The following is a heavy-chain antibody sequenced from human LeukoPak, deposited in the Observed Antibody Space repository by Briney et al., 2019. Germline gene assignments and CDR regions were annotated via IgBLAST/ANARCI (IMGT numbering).Heavy chain of an antibody. Sequence: SETLSLTCTVSGGSISSYYWSWIRQPPGKGLEWIGYIYYSGSTNYNPSLKSRVTISVDTSKNQFSLKLSSVTAADTAVYYCARSYYYDSSGQHNWFDPWGQGTLVTVSS. CDR1: GGSISSYY. D-gene: IGHD3-22*01. CDR3: ARSYYYDSSGQHNWFDP. V-gene: IGHV4-59*08. J-gene: IGHJ5*02. CDR2: IYYSGST.